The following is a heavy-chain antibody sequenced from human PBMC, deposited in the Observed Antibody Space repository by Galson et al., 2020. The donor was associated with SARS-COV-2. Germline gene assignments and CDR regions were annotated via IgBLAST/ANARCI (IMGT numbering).Heavy chain of an antibody. Sequence: SETLSLTCTVSTYSISNGYYWGWIRQPPGQGLEWIGTIYHTANTSYNPSPTRRVTISVDTSKNQLSLKRSFVTAADTAVYYCASPMITFGEVMLTHFDYWGQGTLVTVSS. CDR2: IYHTANT. CDR1: TYSISNGYY. D-gene: IGHD3-16*01. CDR3: ASPMITFGEVMLTHFDY. V-gene: IGHV4-38-2*02. J-gene: IGHJ4*02.